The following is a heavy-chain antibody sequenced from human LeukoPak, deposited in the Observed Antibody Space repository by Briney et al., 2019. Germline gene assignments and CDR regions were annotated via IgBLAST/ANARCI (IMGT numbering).Heavy chain of an antibody. CDR3: ASGDLRFLDY. V-gene: IGHV4-34*01. J-gene: IGHJ4*02. CDR1: GWSFSGYY. D-gene: IGHD4-17*01. CDR2: INHSGST. Sequence: SETLSLTCAVYGWSFSGYYWSWIRQPPGKGLEWIGEINHSGSTNFNPSLKSRGTISVDTSKNQFSLKLSSVTAADTAVYSCASGDLRFLDYWGQGTLVTVSS.